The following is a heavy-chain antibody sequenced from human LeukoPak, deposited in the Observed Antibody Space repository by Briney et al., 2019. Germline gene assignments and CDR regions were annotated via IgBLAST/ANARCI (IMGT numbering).Heavy chain of an antibody. V-gene: IGHV3-33*01. D-gene: IGHD6-13*01. CDR1: GFTFSSSV. CDR2: IWYEGTNK. CDR3: AGGQQLIHIPYNWFDP. Sequence: GGSLRLSCAASGFTFSSSVMHWVCEAPGKGLEWVAPIWYEGTNKDYADSVKGRFTISRDISKNTQYLQMDSLRAEDTAVYYCAGGQQLIHIPYNWFDPWGQGTLVTVSS. J-gene: IGHJ5*02.